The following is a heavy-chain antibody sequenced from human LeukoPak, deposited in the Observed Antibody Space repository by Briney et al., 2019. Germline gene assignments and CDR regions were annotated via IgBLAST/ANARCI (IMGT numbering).Heavy chain of an antibody. CDR2: ISYDGKHK. Sequence: PGRSLTLSCAASGFTFSSSAMHWVRQPPGKGLEGVAVISYDGKHKYFADSVKGRFTISRDNSWNTLYLKLNSLKTDDPAVYYCAKDRDWGTAFDIWGQGTMVTVSS. J-gene: IGHJ3*02. D-gene: IGHD7-27*01. CDR1: GFTFSSSA. V-gene: IGHV3-30*18. CDR3: AKDRDWGTAFDI.